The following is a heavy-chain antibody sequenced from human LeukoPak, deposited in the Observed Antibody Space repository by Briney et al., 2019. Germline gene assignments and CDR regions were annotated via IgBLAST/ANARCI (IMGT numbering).Heavy chain of an antibody. D-gene: IGHD3-10*01. V-gene: IGHV3-64D*06. CDR3: VKGSAYFYGSGTHFDY. CDR2: IGSSGDNT. Sequence: GGSLRLSCSASGFTFASYAMYWVRQAPGKGLEYVSAIGSSGDNTHYADSVKGRFTISRDNSKNTLYLQMSSLRAEDTAAYYCVKGSAYFYGSGTHFDYWGQGTLVTVSS. J-gene: IGHJ4*02. CDR1: GFTFASYA.